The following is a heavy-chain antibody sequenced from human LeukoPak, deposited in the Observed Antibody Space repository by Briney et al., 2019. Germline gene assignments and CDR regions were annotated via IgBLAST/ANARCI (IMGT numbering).Heavy chain of an antibody. J-gene: IGHJ5*02. CDR2: IIPIFGTA. V-gene: IGHV1-69*05. Sequence: GSSAKVSCKASGGTFSSYAISWVRQAPGQGLEWIAGIIPIFGTANYAQKFQGRVTITTDVSTSTAYMELSSLRSDDTAVYYCARGDNWFDPWGQGTLVTVSS. CDR3: ARGDNWFDP. CDR1: GGTFSSYA.